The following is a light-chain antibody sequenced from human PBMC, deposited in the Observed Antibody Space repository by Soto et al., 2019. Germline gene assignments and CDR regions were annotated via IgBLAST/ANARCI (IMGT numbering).Light chain of an antibody. CDR2: DAS. CDR1: QNIRSR. J-gene: IGKJ1*01. V-gene: IGKV1-5*01. CDR3: QQYHSYWT. Sequence: DFQMTQSPSTLSASVGDRVTITCRASQNIRSRLAWFPQKPGKAPKLLIYDASSLDSGVPQRFSGSGSGTEFTLTISSLQTDDFSPYFCQQYHSYWTFGQGTKVE.